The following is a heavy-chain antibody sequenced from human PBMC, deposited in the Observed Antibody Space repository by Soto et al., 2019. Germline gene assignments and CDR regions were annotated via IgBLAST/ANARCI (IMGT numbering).Heavy chain of an antibody. Sequence: KPGGSLRLSCAASGFTFSKAWVGWVRQAPGKGLEWVGRIMSRADGGTADYAAPVKGRFTMSGDDSKDTLYLEMSSLKIEDTAFYYCTTDSGTSPYSFDYWGQGALVTVSS. CDR2: IMSRADGGTA. D-gene: IGHD1-1*01. CDR1: GFTFSKAW. CDR3: TTDSGTSPYSFDY. J-gene: IGHJ4*02. V-gene: IGHV3-15*01.